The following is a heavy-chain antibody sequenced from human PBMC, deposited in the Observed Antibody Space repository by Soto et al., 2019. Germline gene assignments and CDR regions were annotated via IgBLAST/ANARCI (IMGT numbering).Heavy chain of an antibody. J-gene: IGHJ4*02. CDR2: IYYSGST. D-gene: IGHD6-25*01. CDR3: ARVGICSASNY. V-gene: IGHV4-59*01. Sequence: QVQLQESGPGLVKPSETLSLTCTVSGGSISSYYWSWIRQPPGKGLEWIGYIYYSGSTNYNPSLKSRVTISVDTSKNQFSLKLSSVTDADTAVYYCARVGICSASNYWGQVTLVTVSS. CDR1: GGSISSYY.